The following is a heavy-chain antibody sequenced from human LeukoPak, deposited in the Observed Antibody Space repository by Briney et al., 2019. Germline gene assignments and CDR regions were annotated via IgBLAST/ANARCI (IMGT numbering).Heavy chain of an antibody. V-gene: IGHV4-31*03. J-gene: IGHJ6*02. D-gene: IGHD2-21*01. CDR2: IYYSGST. CDR3: ARDIRMAYYYHGMDV. CDR1: GGSINSGGYY. Sequence: SETLSLTCTASGGSINSGGYYWSWIRQHPGKGLEWIGYIYYSGSTYYNPSLKSRATISVDTSKNQFSLKLSSVTAADTAVYYCARDIRMAYYYHGMDVWGQGTTVTVSS.